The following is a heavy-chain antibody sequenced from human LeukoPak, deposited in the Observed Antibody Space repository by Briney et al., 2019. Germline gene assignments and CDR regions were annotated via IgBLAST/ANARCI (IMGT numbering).Heavy chain of an antibody. J-gene: IGHJ4*02. V-gene: IGHV3-23*01. D-gene: IGHD7-27*01. CDR1: GFTFSSYA. CDR2: ITGSGGST. Sequence: GGSLRLSCAASGFTFSSYAMSWVRQAPGKGLEWVSAITGSGGSTYDADSVKGRFTISRDNSKNTLYVQMNSLRPEHTAVYYCATERNWVFDYWGQGTLVTVS. CDR3: ATERNWVFDY.